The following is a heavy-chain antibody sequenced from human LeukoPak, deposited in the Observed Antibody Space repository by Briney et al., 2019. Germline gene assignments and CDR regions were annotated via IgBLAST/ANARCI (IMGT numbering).Heavy chain of an antibody. J-gene: IGHJ3*02. CDR3: ARDPTSDAFDI. CDR2: IYTSGST. CDR1: GGSISSASYY. Sequence: SQTLSLTCTVSGGSISSASYYWSWIRQPAGKGLEWIGRIYTSGSTNYNPSLKSRVTISVDTSKNQFSLKLSSVTAADTAVYYCARDPTSDAFDIWGQGTMVTVSS. V-gene: IGHV4-61*02.